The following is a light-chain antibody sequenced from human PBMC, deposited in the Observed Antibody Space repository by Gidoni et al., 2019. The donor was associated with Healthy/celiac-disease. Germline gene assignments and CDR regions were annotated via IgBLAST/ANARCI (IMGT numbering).Light chain of an antibody. CDR1: QSVSSSY. Sequence: EIVWTQSPGTLSLSPGERATLSCRASQSVSSSYLAWYQQKPGQAPRLLIYGASSRATVLPDRFSGSGSGTDFTLTISRLEPEDFAVYYCQQYGSSPRTFGQGTKVEIK. J-gene: IGKJ1*01. CDR2: GAS. V-gene: IGKV3-20*01. CDR3: QQYGSSPRT.